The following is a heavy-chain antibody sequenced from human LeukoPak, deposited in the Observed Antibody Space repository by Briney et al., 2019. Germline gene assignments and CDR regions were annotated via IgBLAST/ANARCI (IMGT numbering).Heavy chain of an antibody. CDR1: GYTFTDYY. CDR2: VYANTGGT. CDR3: ARSGVVAAPFDL. V-gene: IGHV1-2*02. Sequence: ASVKLSCKASGYTFTDYYIHWLRQAPGQGLEWIGWVYANTGGTNSAQKFQDRVTMTRDTSIDIAYMELSGLTSDDMAMFYCARSGVVAAPFDLWGRGTLVIVSS. J-gene: IGHJ2*01. D-gene: IGHD2-15*01.